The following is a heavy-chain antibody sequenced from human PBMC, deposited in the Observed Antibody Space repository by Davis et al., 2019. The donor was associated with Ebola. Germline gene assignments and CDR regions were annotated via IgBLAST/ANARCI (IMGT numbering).Heavy chain of an antibody. J-gene: IGHJ6*04. CDR2: IWVDGSKK. V-gene: IGHV3-33*01. Sequence: GESLKISCAASGFNFSSYGMHWVRLAPGKGLEWVAVIWVDGSKKYYADSVKGRFTISRDNSKKTLFLQMNSLRVEDSAVYYCARPIYDSGTYYRETSYYYGMDVWGKGTTVTVSS. D-gene: IGHD3-10*01. CDR1: GFNFSSYG. CDR3: ARPIYDSGTYYRETSYYYGMDV.